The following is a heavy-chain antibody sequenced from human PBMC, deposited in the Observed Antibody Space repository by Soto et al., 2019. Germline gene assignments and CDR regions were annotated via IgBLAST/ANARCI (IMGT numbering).Heavy chain of an antibody. D-gene: IGHD6-19*01. J-gene: IGHJ5*02. CDR2: IYYSGST. CDR3: ARHKGSGWDR. Sequence: QVQLQESGPGLVKPSETLSLTCTVSGGSISSNYWSWIRQPPGKGLEWIGYIYYSGSTNYNPSLKSRVTIPVDTSKNQFSLKLTSVTAADTAVYYCARHKGSGWDRWGQGTLVTVSS. CDR1: GGSISSNY. V-gene: IGHV4-59*08.